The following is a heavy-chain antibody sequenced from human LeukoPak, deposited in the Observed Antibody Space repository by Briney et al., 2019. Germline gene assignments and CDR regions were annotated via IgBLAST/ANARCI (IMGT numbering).Heavy chain of an antibody. D-gene: IGHD6-19*01. Sequence: SETLSLTCVVYGGPFSGYYWNWIRQPPGKGLEWIGEINHSGSTNYNPSLKSRVTISVDTSKNQFSLKLSSVTAADTAVYYCARGPYSSDPNDYWGQGTLVTVSS. CDR1: GGPFSGYY. J-gene: IGHJ4*02. V-gene: IGHV4-34*01. CDR3: ARGPYSSDPNDY. CDR2: INHSGST.